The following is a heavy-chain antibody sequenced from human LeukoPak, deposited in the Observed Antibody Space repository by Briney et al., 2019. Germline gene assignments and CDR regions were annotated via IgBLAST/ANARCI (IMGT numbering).Heavy chain of an antibody. CDR3: ARHVTVTYDAFDL. D-gene: IGHD4-11*01. CDR2: VYYKGDT. Sequence: SETLSLTCSVSGGSTTGYFWTWIRQPPGKGPEWIGYVYYKGDTSYSPSLDSRVSISVDTSKKQFSLKLNSVTAADTAMYYCARHVTVTYDAFDLWGQGTMVTVSS. J-gene: IGHJ3*01. V-gene: IGHV4-59*08. CDR1: GGSTTGYF.